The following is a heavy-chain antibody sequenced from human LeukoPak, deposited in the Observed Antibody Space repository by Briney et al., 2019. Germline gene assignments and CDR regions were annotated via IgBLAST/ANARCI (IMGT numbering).Heavy chain of an antibody. CDR1: GYTFTSYG. V-gene: IGHV1-69*13. CDR2: IIPIFGTA. Sequence: ASVKVSCKASGYTFTSYGISRVRQAPGQGLEWMGGIIPIFGTANYAQKFQGRVTITADESTSTAYMELSSLRSEDTAVYYCARSSDGHKCDGYWGQGTLVTVSS. J-gene: IGHJ4*02. CDR3: ARSSDGHKCDGY. D-gene: IGHD5-24*01.